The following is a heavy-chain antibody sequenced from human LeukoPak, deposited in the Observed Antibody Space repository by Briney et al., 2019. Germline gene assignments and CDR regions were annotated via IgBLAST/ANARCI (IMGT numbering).Heavy chain of an antibody. CDR1: GGSISSSY. CDR3: ARYEYSGYDLVRDY. D-gene: IGHD5-12*01. V-gene: IGHV4-59*01. CDR2: IYYSGST. Sequence: SETLSLTCTVSGGSISSSYWSWIRQPPGKGLEWIGYIYYSGSTNYNPSLKSRVTISVDTSKNQFSLKLSSVTAADTAVYYCARYEYSGYDLVRDYWGQGTLVTVSS. J-gene: IGHJ4*02.